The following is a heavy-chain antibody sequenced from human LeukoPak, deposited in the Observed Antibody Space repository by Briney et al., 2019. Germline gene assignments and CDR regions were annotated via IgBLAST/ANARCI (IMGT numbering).Heavy chain of an antibody. CDR2: VYPDDSAA. CDR3: ARSRVWGDSRWAFDY. J-gene: IGHJ4*02. Sequence: GASLKISCQGSGYGFSSFWVGWVRQTPGKGLEWMGVVYPDDSAARYSPSFQGQITFSADKSLDTAYLQWSSLRASDTGIYFCARSRVWGDSRWAFDYWGQGTPVTVSS. V-gene: IGHV5-51*01. CDR1: GYGFSSFW. D-gene: IGHD3-16*01.